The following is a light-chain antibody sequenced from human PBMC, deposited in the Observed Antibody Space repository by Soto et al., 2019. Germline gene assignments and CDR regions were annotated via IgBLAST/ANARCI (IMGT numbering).Light chain of an antibody. CDR2: RAS. CDR3: QQSYSTPPEHT. V-gene: IGKV3-15*01. Sequence: EIVVTQSPGAVSVTPGERATLSCRASQSVLENLAWYQQKPGQAPRLLIYRASTRATGIPARFSGSGSGTEFTLTISSLQSEDFATYYCQQSYSTPPEHTFGQGTRLEIK. CDR1: QSVLEN. J-gene: IGKJ5*01.